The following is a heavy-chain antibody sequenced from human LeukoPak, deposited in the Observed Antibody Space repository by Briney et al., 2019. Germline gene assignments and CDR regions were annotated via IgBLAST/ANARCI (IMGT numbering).Heavy chain of an antibody. CDR1: GYTFTTYG. D-gene: IGHD3-22*01. CDR2: ISAYNGNT. V-gene: IGHV1-18*01. CDR3: ARDRTHYYESSGYYSRWEY. J-gene: IGHJ4*02. Sequence: ASVKVSCKASGYTFTTYGISWVRQAPGQGLEWMGWISAYNGNTNYAQKLQDRVTMTRDTSTSTVYMELSSLRSEDTAMYYCARDRTHYYESSGYYSRWEYWGQGTLITVSS.